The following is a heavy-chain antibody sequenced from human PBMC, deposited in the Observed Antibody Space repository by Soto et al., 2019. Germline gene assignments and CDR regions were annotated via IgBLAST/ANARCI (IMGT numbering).Heavy chain of an antibody. CDR3: AKEHYSSSYYYYYMDV. Sequence: GGSLRLSCAASGFTFSSYAMSWVRQAPGKGLEWVSAITGSDGSTYYADSVKGRFTISRDNSKNTLYLQMNSLRAEDSDVYYCAKEHYSSSYYYYYMDVWGKGTPVTVSS. D-gene: IGHD6-6*01. V-gene: IGHV3-23*01. CDR1: GFTFSSYA. CDR2: ITGSDGST. J-gene: IGHJ6*03.